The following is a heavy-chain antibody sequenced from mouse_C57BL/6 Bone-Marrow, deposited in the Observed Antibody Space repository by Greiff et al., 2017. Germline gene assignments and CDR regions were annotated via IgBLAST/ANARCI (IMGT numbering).Heavy chain of an antibody. CDR3: ARRSRYFDY. Sequence: VQLQQSGPELVKPGASVKISCTASGYAFSSSWMNWVKQRPGKGLEWIGRIYPGDGDTNYIGKFKGQATLTADKSSSTAYMQLSSLKSEDAAVYFCARRSRYFDYWGQGTTVTVSS. CDR1: GYAFSSSW. CDR2: IYPGDGDT. J-gene: IGHJ2*01. V-gene: IGHV1-82*01.